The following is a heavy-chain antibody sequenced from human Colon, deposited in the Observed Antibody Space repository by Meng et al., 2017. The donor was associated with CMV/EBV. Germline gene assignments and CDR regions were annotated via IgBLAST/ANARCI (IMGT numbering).Heavy chain of an antibody. CDR1: GGSISTYY. CDR3: VRGGYSGTQTGGVQEY. D-gene: IGHD5-12*01. Sequence: LHESGPGVVNPSQTLPPTCTVPGGSISTYYWSWIRQPAGEGLEWLGRISTNSNTDYNPSLNSRATIWLDTSNNQFSLKLTSVTAADTAVYYCVRGGYSGTQTGGVQEYWGQGTLVTVSS. J-gene: IGHJ4*02. V-gene: IGHV4-4*07. CDR2: ISTNSNT.